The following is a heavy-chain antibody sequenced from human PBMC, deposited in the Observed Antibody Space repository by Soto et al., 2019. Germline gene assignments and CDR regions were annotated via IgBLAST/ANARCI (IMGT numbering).Heavy chain of an antibody. V-gene: IGHV1-24*01. Sequence: QVQLVQSGAEVKKPGASVKVSCKVSGYTLTELSMHWVRQAPGKGLEWMGGFDPEDGETIDAQKFQGRVTMTEDTSTDTAYMGLSSLRSEDTAVYYCATATIYGVDTNWFDPWGQGSLVTVSS. CDR2: FDPEDGET. CDR1: GYTLTELS. J-gene: IGHJ5*02. D-gene: IGHD3-3*01. CDR3: ATATIYGVDTNWFDP.